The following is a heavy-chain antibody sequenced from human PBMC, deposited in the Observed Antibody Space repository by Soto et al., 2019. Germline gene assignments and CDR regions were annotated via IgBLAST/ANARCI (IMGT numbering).Heavy chain of an antibody. Sequence: SETLSLTCAVYGGSFSGYYWSWIRQPPGKGLEWIGEINHSGSTNYNPSLKSRVTISVDTSKNQFSLKLSSVTAADTAVYYCARGYNVFGGGEGIRSFDYWGQGTLVTVP. D-gene: IGHD3-16*01. CDR3: ARGYNVFGGGEGIRSFDY. V-gene: IGHV4-34*01. J-gene: IGHJ4*02. CDR2: INHSGST. CDR1: GGSFSGYY.